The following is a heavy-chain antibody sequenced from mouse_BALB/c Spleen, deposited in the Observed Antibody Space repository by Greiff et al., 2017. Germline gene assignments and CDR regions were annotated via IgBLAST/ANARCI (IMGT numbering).Heavy chain of an antibody. J-gene: IGHJ3*01. CDR3: VARAWFAY. CDR1: GFTFNTYA. CDR2: IRSKSNNYAT. V-gene: IGHV10-1*02. Sequence: EVKLVESGGGLVQPKGSLKLSCAASGFTFNTYAMNWVRQAPGKGLEWVARIRSKSNNYATYYADSVKDRFTISRDDSQSMLYLQMNNLKTEDTAMYYCVARAWFAYWGQGTLVTVSA.